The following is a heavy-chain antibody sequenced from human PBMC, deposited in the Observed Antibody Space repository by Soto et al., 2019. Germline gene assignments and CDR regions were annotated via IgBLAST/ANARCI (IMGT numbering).Heavy chain of an antibody. J-gene: IGHJ1*01. CDR1: GESLRDYY. Sequence: QVQLQQWGAGPLKSSETLSLTCAVYGESLRDYYWSWIRQPPGKGREWIGEINSGSASYNPSLRSRVTISLDTSKNQFSLKLSSVTAADTAVYYCARGRIAAAGTSEYFQYWGQGTLVTVSS. CDR3: ARGRIAAAGTSEYFQY. D-gene: IGHD6-13*01. CDR2: INSGSA. V-gene: IGHV4-34*01.